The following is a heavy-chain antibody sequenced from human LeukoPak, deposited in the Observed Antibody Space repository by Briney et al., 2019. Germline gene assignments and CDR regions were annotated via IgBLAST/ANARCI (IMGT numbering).Heavy chain of an antibody. J-gene: IGHJ5*02. CDR2: ISGSGGST. Sequence: GGSLRLSCAASGFTFSSYAMSWVRQAPGKGLEWVSAISGSGGSTYYTDSVKGRFTISRDNSKNTLYLQMNSLRPEDTAVYYCARDQRSESYYPWGWFDPWGQGTLVTVSS. CDR3: ARDQRSESYYPWGWFDP. V-gene: IGHV3-23*01. CDR1: GFTFSSYA. D-gene: IGHD1-26*01.